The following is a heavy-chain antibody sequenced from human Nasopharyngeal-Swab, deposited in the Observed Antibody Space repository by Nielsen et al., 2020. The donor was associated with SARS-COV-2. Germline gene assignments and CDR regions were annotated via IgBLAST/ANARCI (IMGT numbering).Heavy chain of an antibody. CDR3: AAAYYDILTGLDYYYYYGVDV. CDR2: IVVGSGNT. D-gene: IGHD3-9*01. J-gene: IGHJ6*02. Sequence: SVKVSCKASGFTFTSSAMQWVRQARGQRLEWIGWIVVGSGNTNYAQKFQERVTITRDMSTSTAYMELSSLRSEDTAVYYCAAAYYDILTGLDYYYYYGVDVWGQGTTVTVSS. V-gene: IGHV1-58*02. CDR1: GFTFTSSA.